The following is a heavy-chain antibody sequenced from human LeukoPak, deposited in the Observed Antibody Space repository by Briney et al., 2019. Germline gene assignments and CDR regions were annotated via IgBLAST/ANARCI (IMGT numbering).Heavy chain of an antibody. V-gene: IGHV4-34*01. J-gene: IGHJ4*02. CDR1: GASFTGYY. D-gene: IGHD2-2*01. Sequence: SETLSLTCDVYGASFTGYYWSWIRQSPGKGLEWIGEMNQRGSMNYNPSLKSRVTISVDRSKNQFSLKLSSVTAADTAVYYCAGTYCSRTSCRRFPDSWGQGTLVTVSS. CDR2: MNQRGSM. CDR3: AGTYCSRTSCRRFPDS.